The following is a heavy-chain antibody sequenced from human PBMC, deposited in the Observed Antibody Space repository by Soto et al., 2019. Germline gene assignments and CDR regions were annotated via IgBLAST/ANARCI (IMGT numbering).Heavy chain of an antibody. CDR1: GFTFSSYS. CDR3: ARGILWFGELSATDYGMDV. CDR2: ISRSGTTI. Sequence: EVQLVESGGGLVQPGGSLRLSCAASGFTFSSYSMNWVRQAPGKGLEWVSHISRSGTTIYYADSVKGRFTISRDSAKNSLYLHMNSLRDEDTAVYYCARGILWFGELSATDYGMDVWGQGTTVTVSS. D-gene: IGHD3-10*01. V-gene: IGHV3-48*02. J-gene: IGHJ6*02.